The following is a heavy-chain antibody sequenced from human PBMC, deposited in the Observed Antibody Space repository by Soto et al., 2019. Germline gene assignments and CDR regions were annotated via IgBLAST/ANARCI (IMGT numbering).Heavy chain of an antibody. D-gene: IGHD3-3*01. V-gene: IGHV3-23*01. CDR2: ISGSGGST. J-gene: IGHJ4*02. Sequence: GGSLRLSCAASGFTFSSYAMSWVRQAPGKGLEWVSAISGSGGSTYYADSVKGRFTISRDNSKNTLYLQMNSLRAEDTAVYYCAKDSVLHDFWSGYYTEGFDYWGQGTLVTVSS. CDR1: GFTFSSYA. CDR3: AKDSVLHDFWSGYYTEGFDY.